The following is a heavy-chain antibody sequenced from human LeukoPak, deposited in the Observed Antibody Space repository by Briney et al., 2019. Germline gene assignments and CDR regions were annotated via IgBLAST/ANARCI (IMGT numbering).Heavy chain of an antibody. D-gene: IGHD3-22*01. J-gene: IGHJ4*02. CDR3: ARTARITMIVMVFDY. CDR2: VYYSGGT. Sequence: SETLSLTRTDSGGSISSYSWSWIRQRPGEGLEWIVYVYYSGGTNYNPYPKSGVTLSAERSKKKSSLRLNSVTAADTAVYYCARTARITMIVMVFDYWGQGTLVTVSS. V-gene: IGHV4-59*01. CDR1: GGSISSYS.